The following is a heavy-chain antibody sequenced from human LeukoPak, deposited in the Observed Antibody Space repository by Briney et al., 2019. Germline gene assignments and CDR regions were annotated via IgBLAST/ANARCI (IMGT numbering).Heavy chain of an antibody. J-gene: IGHJ5*02. V-gene: IGHV4-34*01. CDR3: VREVNHYGLRRSSFDP. CDR2: INQSGNT. D-gene: IGHD3-10*01. Sequence: PSETLSLTCAVYGGSFSGYYWSWIRQSPGKGLEWIGEINQSGNTNYSPSLKSRVTISVDTSKNQFSLKLSSVTAADTAENFCVREVNHYGLRRSSFDPWGQGTRVTVSS. CDR1: GGSFSGYY.